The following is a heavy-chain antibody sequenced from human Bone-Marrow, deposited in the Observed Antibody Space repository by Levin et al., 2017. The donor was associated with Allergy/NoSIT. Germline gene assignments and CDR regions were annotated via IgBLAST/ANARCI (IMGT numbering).Heavy chain of an antibody. Sequence: TGGSLRLSCATSGFTFSSYEMNWVRQAPGKGLEWLSYISTRGITISYADSVKGRFTISRDDARNSVYLQMNSLRVEDTAVYYCARDFMRITVPWGQGTLVTVSS. CDR1: GFTFSSYE. CDR2: ISTRGITI. J-gene: IGHJ5*02. D-gene: IGHD3-10*01. V-gene: IGHV3-48*03. CDR3: ARDFMRITVP.